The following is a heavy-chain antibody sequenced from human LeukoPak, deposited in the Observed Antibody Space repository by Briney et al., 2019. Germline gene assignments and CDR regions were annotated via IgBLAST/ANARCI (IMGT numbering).Heavy chain of an antibody. CDR3: ARHDIAAADY. CDR1: GGSISSYY. D-gene: IGHD6-13*01. V-gene: IGHV4-59*08. J-gene: IGHJ4*02. Sequence: SETLSLTCTVSGGSISSYYWSWIRQPPGKGLEWIGYIYYSGSTSYNPSLKSRVTISVDTSKNQFSLKLSSVTAADTAVYYCARHDIAAADYWGQGTLVTVSS. CDR2: IYYSGST.